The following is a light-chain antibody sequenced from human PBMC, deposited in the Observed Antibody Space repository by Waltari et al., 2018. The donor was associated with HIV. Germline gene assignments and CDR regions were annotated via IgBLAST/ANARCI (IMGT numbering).Light chain of an antibody. CDR3: LHYNTFPWT. CDR1: QNISSW. Sequence: QMTQSPSTLSSSVGDTITITCRTSQNISSWLAWYQQKSGKAPKLLIYKTSVLQSGVPSRFTGRGSGTEFSLTINSLQPDDFATYYCLHYNTFPWTFGQGTKVEIK. J-gene: IGKJ1*01. CDR2: KTS. V-gene: IGKV1-5*03.